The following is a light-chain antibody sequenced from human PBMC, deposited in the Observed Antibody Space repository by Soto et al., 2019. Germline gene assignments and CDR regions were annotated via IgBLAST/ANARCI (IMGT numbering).Light chain of an antibody. CDR1: PGLLHITGETF. Sequence: VMTQTPLSLSVAPGRPASISGKPSPGLLHITGETFLFWYIQKLGQSPQLXSYEVSTRVSGVPDRFSGSGSGTEFTLEISRVETDDVGIYYCMQSTQLPPTFGQGTRLETK. CDR3: MQSTQLPPT. J-gene: IGKJ5*01. CDR2: EVS. V-gene: IGKV2D-29*02.